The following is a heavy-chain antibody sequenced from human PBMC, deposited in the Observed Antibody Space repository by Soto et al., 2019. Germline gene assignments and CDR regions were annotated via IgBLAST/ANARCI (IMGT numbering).Heavy chain of an antibody. J-gene: IGHJ4*02. D-gene: IGHD2-2*01. CDR1: VAPITRGGSS. CDR3: ARVPDY. V-gene: IGHV4-30-2*01. Sequence: QLQLQESGSGLGNPSQTLSLTAASSVAPITRGGSSGAWIRQPPGKGLEWIGYIYHSGSTYYNPSLKSRVTISVDRSKNQFSLKLSSVTAADTAVYYCARVPDYWGQGTLVTVSS. CDR2: IYHSGST.